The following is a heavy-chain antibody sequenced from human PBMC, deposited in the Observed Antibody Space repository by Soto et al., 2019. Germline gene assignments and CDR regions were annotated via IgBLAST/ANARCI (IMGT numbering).Heavy chain of an antibody. V-gene: IGHV3-48*01. CDR2: ISSSSSTI. D-gene: IGHD2-2*01. CDR3: AREGGYCSSTSCARFDY. J-gene: IGHJ4*02. Sequence: GSLRLSCAASGFTFSSYSMNWVRQAPGKGLEWVSYISSSSSTIYYADSVKGRFTISRDNAKNSLYLQMNSLRAEDTAVYYCAREGGYCSSTSCARFDYWGQGTLVTVSS. CDR1: GFTFSSYS.